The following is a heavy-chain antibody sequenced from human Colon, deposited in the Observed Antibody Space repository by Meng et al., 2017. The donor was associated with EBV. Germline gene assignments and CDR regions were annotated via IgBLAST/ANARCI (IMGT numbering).Heavy chain of an antibody. Sequence: QVQLQQWGARPLKPSETMSLPFTVSGGSFSDSYWTWIRQPPGKGLELIGEINHVGSTTYNPSLQSRVTISVDTSKNQFSLKLSSVTAADAAVYYCASSDCSGGTCYLDCWGQGTLVTVSS. D-gene: IGHD2-15*01. CDR2: INHVGST. CDR1: GGSFSDSY. V-gene: IGHV4-34*01. J-gene: IGHJ4*02. CDR3: ASSDCSGGTCYLDC.